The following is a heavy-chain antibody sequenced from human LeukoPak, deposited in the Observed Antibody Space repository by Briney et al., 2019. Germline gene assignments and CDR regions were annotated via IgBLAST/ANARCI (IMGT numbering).Heavy chain of an antibody. CDR3: ARGVGQWLANWFDP. Sequence: ASVKVSCKASGYTFTCYYMHWVRQAPGQGLEWMGWINPNSGGTNYAQKFQGRVTMTRDTSISTAYMELSRLRSDDTAVYYSARGVGQWLANWFDPWGQGTLVTVSS. J-gene: IGHJ5*02. V-gene: IGHV1-2*02. CDR1: GYTFTCYY. D-gene: IGHD6-19*01. CDR2: INPNSGGT.